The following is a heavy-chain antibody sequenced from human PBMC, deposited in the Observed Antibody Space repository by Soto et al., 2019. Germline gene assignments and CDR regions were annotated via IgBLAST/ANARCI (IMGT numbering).Heavy chain of an antibody. CDR1: GFSFSDYS. V-gene: IGHV3-48*01. Sequence: EVQLVESGGGLVQSGGSLRLSCAASGFSFSDYSMNWVRQAPGKGLEWLAYIRDGVGSIKYADSVEGRFTISRANAKNSLYLQMNSPGVDDTAVYHCARDDPYALDYWGQGTRVTVSS. CDR2: IRDGVGSI. J-gene: IGHJ3*01. CDR3: ARDDPYALDY.